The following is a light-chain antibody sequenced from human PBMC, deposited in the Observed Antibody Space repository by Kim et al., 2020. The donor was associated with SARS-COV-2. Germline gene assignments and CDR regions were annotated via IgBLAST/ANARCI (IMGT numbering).Light chain of an antibody. Sequence: QSITISCTGTSSDAGSFNLVSWYQQHPGKAPKLMIYEVSKRPSGVSNRFSGSKSGNTASLTISGLQAEDEADYYCCSYAGSSTFVVFGGGTQLTVL. J-gene: IGLJ2*01. V-gene: IGLV2-23*02. CDR2: EVS. CDR1: SSDAGSFNL. CDR3: CSYAGSSTFVV.